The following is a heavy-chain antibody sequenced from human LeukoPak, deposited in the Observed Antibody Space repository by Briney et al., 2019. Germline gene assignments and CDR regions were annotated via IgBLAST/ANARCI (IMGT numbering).Heavy chain of an antibody. CDR1: GFTFSSYG. J-gene: IGHJ4*02. V-gene: IGHV3-30*02. Sequence: PGGSLRLSCAASGFTFSSYGMHWVRQAPGKGLEWVAFIRYDGSNKYYADSVKGRFTISRDNSKNTLYLQMNSLRAEDTGVYYCANAGSSGYPSDYWGQGTLVTVSS. D-gene: IGHD3-22*01. CDR2: IRYDGSNK. CDR3: ANAGSSGYPSDY.